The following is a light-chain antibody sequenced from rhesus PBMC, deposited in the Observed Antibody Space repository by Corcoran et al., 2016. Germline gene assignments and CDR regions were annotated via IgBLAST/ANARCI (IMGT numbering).Light chain of an antibody. CDR1: QSISSW. Sequence: DIQMTQSPSSLSASVGDTVTITCRASQSISSWLDWYQQKPGKAPNLLIYKASSLQSGVPSRFRGSGSGTGVTLTISSLQPEDFATYYGLQYSSSPWAFGQGTKVEIK. CDR3: LQYSSSPWA. V-gene: IGKV1-22*01. J-gene: IGKJ1*01. CDR2: KAS.